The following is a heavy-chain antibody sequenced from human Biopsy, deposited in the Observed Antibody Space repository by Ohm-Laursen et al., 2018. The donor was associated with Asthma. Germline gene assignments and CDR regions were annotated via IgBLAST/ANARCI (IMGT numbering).Heavy chain of an antibody. CDR3: ARTFHFWSPYHAEHYQL. D-gene: IGHD3-3*01. CDR2: IKHDGSEK. J-gene: IGHJ1*01. CDR1: GFTFSSYA. Sequence: SLRLSCSASGFTFSSYAMSWVRQAPGKGLEWVANIKHDGSEKNHVDSLKGRFTISRDNAKNSLYLQMNSLRAEDTAVYYCARTFHFWSPYHAEHYQLWGQDTLVTVSS. V-gene: IGHV3-7*01.